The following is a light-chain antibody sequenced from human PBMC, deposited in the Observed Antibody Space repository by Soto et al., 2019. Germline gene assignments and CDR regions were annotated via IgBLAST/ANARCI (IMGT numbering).Light chain of an antibody. CDR2: KTS. V-gene: IGKV2-24*01. CDR1: QSLVHRDGNTY. J-gene: IGKJ1*01. Sequence: IVLTQTPLSSPVTLGQPASISCRSSQSLVHRDGNTYLSWLQQKPGQTTSLIIYKTSKRSSGVQDRFSGSGAGTDFTLKISRVEAEDAGVYYCMQTTELWTFGQGTKV. CDR3: MQTTELWT.